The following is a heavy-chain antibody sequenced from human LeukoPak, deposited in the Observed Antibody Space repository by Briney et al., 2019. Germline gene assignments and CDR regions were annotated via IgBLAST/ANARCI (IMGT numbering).Heavy chain of an antibody. CDR2: ISAYNGNT. D-gene: IGHD2-2*01. CDR3: TRSVVDDIVVVPAAI. CDR1: GYTFTSYG. Sequence: ASVKVSCKASGYTFTSYGISWVRQAPGQGLEWMGWISAYNGNTNYAQKLQGRVTMTTDTSTSTAYMELRSLRSDDTAVYYCTRSVVDDIVVVPAAIWGQGTLVTLSS. J-gene: IGHJ4*02. V-gene: IGHV1-18*01.